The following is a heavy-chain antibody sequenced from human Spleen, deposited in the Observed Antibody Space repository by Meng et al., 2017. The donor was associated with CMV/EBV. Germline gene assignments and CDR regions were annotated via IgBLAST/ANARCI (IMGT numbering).Heavy chain of an antibody. CDR3: ARALAVAGKYDY. CDR2: INHSGST. V-gene: IGHV4-34*01. D-gene: IGHD6-19*01. J-gene: IGHJ4*02. CDR1: GGSFSGYD. Sequence: LTGAVYGGSFSGYDWSWIRQHPGKGLEWIGEINHSGSTNYNPSIKSRVTISVDTSKNQFSLKLSSVTAADTAVYYCARALAVAGKYDYWGQGTLVTVSS.